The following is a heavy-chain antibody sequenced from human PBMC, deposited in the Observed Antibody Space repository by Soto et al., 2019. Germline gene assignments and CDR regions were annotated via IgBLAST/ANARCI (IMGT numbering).Heavy chain of an antibody. CDR2: ISGSGGST. CDR3: AKDRPHDLNYDFWSCYPYYFDY. J-gene: IGHJ4*02. Sequence: EVQLLESGGGLVQPGGSLRLSCAASGFTFSSYAMSWVRQAPGKGLEWVSAISGSGGSTYYADSVKGRFTISRDNSKNTLYLQMNSLRAEDTAVYYCAKDRPHDLNYDFWSCYPYYFDYWGQGTLVTVSS. V-gene: IGHV3-23*01. CDR1: GFTFSSYA. D-gene: IGHD3-3*01.